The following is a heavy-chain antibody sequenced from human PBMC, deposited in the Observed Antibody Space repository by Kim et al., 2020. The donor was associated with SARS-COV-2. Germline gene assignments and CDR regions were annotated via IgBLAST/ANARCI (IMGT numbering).Heavy chain of an antibody. CDR3: AKRRTVWTGSGSPFDS. CDR2: ISDDSGTT. D-gene: IGHD3-10*01. J-gene: IGHJ5*01. Sequence: GGSLRLPCAASGFTFSTYSVTWVRQAPGKGLEWVSIISDDSGTTYYADSVKGRFTISRDNSKNTLYLQMDYLRAEDTALYYCAKRRTVWTGSGSPFDSWGQGTLVTVSS. V-gene: IGHV3-23*01. CDR1: GFTFSTYS.